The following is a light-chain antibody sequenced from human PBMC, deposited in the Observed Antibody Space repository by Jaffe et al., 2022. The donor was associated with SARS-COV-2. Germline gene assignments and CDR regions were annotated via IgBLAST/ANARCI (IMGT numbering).Light chain of an antibody. CDR1: QSISSNY. Sequence: EIVLTQSPGTLSLSPGESATLSCRATQSISSNYVAWYQQRPGQAPSLLIYAAFNRATGIPDRFSASGSGTDFTLTISRLQPEDFAVYFCQQYHKSPPTFGQGTKVEIK. CDR2: AAF. J-gene: IGKJ1*01. V-gene: IGKV3-20*01. CDR3: QQYHKSPPT.